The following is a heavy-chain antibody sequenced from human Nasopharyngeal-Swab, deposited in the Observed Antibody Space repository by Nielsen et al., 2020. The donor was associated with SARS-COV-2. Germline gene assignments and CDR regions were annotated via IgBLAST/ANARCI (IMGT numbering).Heavy chain of an antibody. CDR1: GFIFSASA. J-gene: IGHJ4*02. CDR3: ARDDYGDYGYFGH. CDR2: INPHSRGT. D-gene: IGHD4-17*01. Sequence: GESLKISCAASGFIFSASAMHWVRQAPGQGLEWMGWINPHSRGTKYAQKFQGRVTMTSDTSINTAYMELRRLRSDDTAVYYCARDDYGDYGYFGHWGQGTLVTVSS. V-gene: IGHV1-2*02.